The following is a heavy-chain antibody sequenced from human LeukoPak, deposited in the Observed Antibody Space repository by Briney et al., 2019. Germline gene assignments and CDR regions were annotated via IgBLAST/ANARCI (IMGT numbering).Heavy chain of an antibody. J-gene: IGHJ4*02. V-gene: IGHV3-33*01. CDR1: GFTFSSYG. CDR2: IWYDGSNK. CDR3: RVAAAVFDY. D-gene: IGHD6-13*01. Sequence: GGSLRLSCAASGFTFSSYGMHWVRQAPGKGLEWVAVIWYDGSNKYYADSVKGRFTISRDNSKNTLYLQMNSLRAEDTAVYHCRVAAAVFDYWGQGTLVTVSS.